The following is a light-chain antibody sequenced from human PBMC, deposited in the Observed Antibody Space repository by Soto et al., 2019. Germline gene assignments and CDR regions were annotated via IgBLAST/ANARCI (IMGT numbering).Light chain of an antibody. Sequence: EIVLTQSPGTLSLSPGERGTLSCRASQSVSSGYLAWYQQKPGQAPRLLIYDASSRATGIPDRFSGSGSGTDFTLTIGRLEPEDFEVYYCQQYGGSPRTFGQGTKVDIK. CDR1: QSVSSGY. V-gene: IGKV3-20*01. J-gene: IGKJ1*01. CDR2: DAS. CDR3: QQYGGSPRT.